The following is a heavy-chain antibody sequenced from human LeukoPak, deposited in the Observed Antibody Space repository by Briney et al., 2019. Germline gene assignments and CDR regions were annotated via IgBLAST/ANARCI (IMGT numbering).Heavy chain of an antibody. CDR2: IYYSGST. Sequence: SETLSLACTVSGGSISSGGYYWSWIRQHPGKGLEWIGYIYYSGSTYYNPSLKSRVTISVDTSKNQFSLKLSSVTAADTAVYYCARDPAGSPTAALGHAFDIWGQGTMVTVSS. D-gene: IGHD2-2*01. CDR1: GGSISSGGYY. V-gene: IGHV4-31*03. J-gene: IGHJ3*02. CDR3: ARDPAGSPTAALGHAFDI.